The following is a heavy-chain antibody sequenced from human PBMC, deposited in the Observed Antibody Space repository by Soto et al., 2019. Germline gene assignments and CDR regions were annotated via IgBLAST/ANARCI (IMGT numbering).Heavy chain of an antibody. J-gene: IGHJ4*02. V-gene: IGHV4-30-4*01. CDR1: VGSISSGDYS. Sequence: SETLSLTCTVSVGSISSGDYSWSWIRQPPGKGLEWIGYIYYSGSTYYNPSLKSRVTISVDTSKNQFSLKLSSVTAADTAVYYCARERWGGDTGRPLDYWGQGTMVTVSS. D-gene: IGHD1-26*01. CDR3: ARERWGGDTGRPLDY. CDR2: IYYSGST.